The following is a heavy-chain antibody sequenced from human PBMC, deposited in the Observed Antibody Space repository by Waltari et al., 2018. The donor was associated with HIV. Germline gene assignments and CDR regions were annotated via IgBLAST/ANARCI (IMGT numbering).Heavy chain of an antibody. CDR1: GFTFNSYS. CDR3: ARDSRDNSWSLNFFDP. D-gene: IGHD6-13*01. V-gene: IGHV3-21*01. J-gene: IGHJ5*02. CDR2: ISSSGTFT. Sequence: EVQLAESGGGPVKRGGSLRLSCRAYGFTFNSYSLNWVRQAPGKGLEWISAISSSGTFTHYADSVKGRFTISRDNANKSVYLQMNSLRAEDTAVYYCARDSRDNSWSLNFFDPWGQGTLVTVSS.